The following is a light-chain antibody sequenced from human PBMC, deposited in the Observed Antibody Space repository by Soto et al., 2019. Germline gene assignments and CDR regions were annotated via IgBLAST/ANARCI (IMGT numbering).Light chain of an antibody. CDR3: TSFTSRSTWV. CDR1: SSDVGGYNY. J-gene: IGLJ3*02. CDR2: EVS. V-gene: IGLV2-14*03. Sequence: QSVLTQPASVSGSPGQSITISCTGTSSDVGGYNYVSWFQQHPGTATNLKIYEVSNPPSGVSNRFSGSKSCYTASLTIAGLQAEDEADYYCTSFTSRSTWVFGGGTKLTVL.